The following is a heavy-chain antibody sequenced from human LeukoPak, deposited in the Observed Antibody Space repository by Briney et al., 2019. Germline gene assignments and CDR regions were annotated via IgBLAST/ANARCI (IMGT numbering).Heavy chain of an antibody. CDR1: GFTFSTSW. D-gene: IGHD6-19*01. CDR2: INQDGSDK. V-gene: IGHV3-7*01. Sequence: PGGSLRLSCAASGFTFSTSWMSWVRHTPGKGLEWVANINQDGSDKYYVDSVKGRFTISRDNAKNSLYLQMNSLRAEDTAVYYCASSSGWWAAMWWYLDYWGQGTLVTVSS. CDR3: ASSSGWWAAMWWYLDY. J-gene: IGHJ4*02.